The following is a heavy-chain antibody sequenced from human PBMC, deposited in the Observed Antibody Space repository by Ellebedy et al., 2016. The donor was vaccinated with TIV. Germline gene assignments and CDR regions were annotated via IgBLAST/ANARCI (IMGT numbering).Heavy chain of an antibody. D-gene: IGHD2-2*01. CDR3: ARVYLNSMPRLWYFDL. J-gene: IGHJ2*01. CDR2: LTWNSGSI. Sequence: SLKISCEASGFTFDDYAMHWVRQSPGKGLEWVSGLTWNSGSIGYADSVKGRFTISRDNTKNSLHLDMTNVRVGDSAVYYCARVYLNSMPRLWYFDLWGRGTLVTVSS. CDR1: GFTFDDYA. V-gene: IGHV3-9*01.